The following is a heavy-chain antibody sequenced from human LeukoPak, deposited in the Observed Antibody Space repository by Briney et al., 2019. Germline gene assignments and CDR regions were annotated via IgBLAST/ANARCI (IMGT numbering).Heavy chain of an antibody. J-gene: IGHJ5*02. Sequence: GGSLRLSCAASGFTFSSYSMNWVRQAPGKGLEWVSSISSSSSYIYYVDSVKGRFTISRDNAKNSLYLQMNSLRAEDTAVYYCARDGGGGFDPWGQGTLVTVSS. D-gene: IGHD3-16*01. V-gene: IGHV3-21*01. CDR3: ARDGGGGFDP. CDR1: GFTFSSYS. CDR2: ISSSSSYI.